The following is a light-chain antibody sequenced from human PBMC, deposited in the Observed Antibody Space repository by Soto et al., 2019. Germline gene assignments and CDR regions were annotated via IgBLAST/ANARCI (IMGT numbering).Light chain of an antibody. CDR1: QSVSSSY. CDR2: GAS. J-gene: IGKJ1*01. CDR3: QQYDNSPGT. Sequence: EIVLTQSPGTLSLSPGERATLSCRASQSVSSSYVAWYQQKPGQAPRLLIYGASNRATGIPDRFSGSGSGTDFPLIVRRLEPEDSAVYYCQQYDNSPGTFRQGPKVQIK. V-gene: IGKV3-20*01.